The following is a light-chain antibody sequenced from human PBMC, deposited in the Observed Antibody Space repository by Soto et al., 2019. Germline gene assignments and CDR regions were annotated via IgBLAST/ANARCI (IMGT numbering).Light chain of an antibody. CDR1: QSISTY. CDR3: HQYNYLHT. V-gene: IGKV1-5*01. CDR2: DVS. Sequence: DIQMTQSPSSLSASLGDRVTISCRASQSISTYLAWYQQKPGKAPTLLISDVSRLESGVPSRFSGSGSGTEFTLTISGLQPDDFATYYCHQYNYLHTFGQGTKLEIK. J-gene: IGKJ2*01.